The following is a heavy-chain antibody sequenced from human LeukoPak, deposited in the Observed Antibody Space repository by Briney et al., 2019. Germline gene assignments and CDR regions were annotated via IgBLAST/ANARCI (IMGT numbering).Heavy chain of an antibody. CDR1: GFTFSTYA. CDR2: ISGSGGTP. D-gene: IGHD3-16*01. Sequence: GGSLRLSCAASGFTFSTYAMNWVRQAPGKGLEWVSTISGSGGTPHYADSVKGRFTISRDNSKNTLHLQMNCLRAEDTAVYYCAKGGDLITYFDYWGQGTLVTVSS. CDR3: AKGGDLITYFDY. V-gene: IGHV3-23*01. J-gene: IGHJ4*02.